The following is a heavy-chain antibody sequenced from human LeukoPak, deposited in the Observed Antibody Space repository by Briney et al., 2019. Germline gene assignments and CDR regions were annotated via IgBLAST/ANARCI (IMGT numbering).Heavy chain of an antibody. CDR3: ARTPDYDFWTRYYYYYMDV. J-gene: IGHJ6*03. D-gene: IGHD3-3*01. Sequence: PGGSLRLSCAASGFTFSSYSVNWVRQAPGKGLEWVSSISSSSSYIYYADSVKGRFTISRDNAKNSLYLQMNSLRAEDTAVYYCARTPDYDFWTRYYYYYMDVWGKGTTVTVSS. V-gene: IGHV3-21*01. CDR1: GFTFSSYS. CDR2: ISSSSSYI.